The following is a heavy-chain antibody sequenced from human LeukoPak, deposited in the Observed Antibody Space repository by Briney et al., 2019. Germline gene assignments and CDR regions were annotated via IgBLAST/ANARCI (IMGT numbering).Heavy chain of an antibody. CDR2: IFHSGNS. D-gene: IGHD6-13*01. CDR3: AGLHFAAAEEFDP. V-gene: IGHV4-38-2*01. CDR1: SYSISSGSY. J-gene: IGHJ5*02. Sequence: PSETLSLTCAVSSYSISSGSYWGWIRQSPGKGLEWVGSIFHSGNSYYNPSLKSRLTMSVDTSKNQFSLNLRFVTAADTAVYYCAGLHFAAAEEFDPWGQGTLVTVSS.